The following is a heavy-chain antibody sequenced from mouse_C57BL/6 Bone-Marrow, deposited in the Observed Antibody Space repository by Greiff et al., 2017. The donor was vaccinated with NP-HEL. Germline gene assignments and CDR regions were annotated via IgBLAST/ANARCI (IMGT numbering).Heavy chain of an antibody. Sequence: VQLQQSGAELARPGASVKLSCKASGYTFTSYGISWVKQRPGQGLEWIGEIDPRSGNTYYNEKFKGKATLTADKSSSTAYMELRSLTSEDSAGYCCARPFLFDYWGQGTTLTVSA. CDR1: GYTFTSYG. CDR2: IDPRSGNT. V-gene: IGHV1-81*01. CDR3: ARPFLFDY. J-gene: IGHJ2*01.